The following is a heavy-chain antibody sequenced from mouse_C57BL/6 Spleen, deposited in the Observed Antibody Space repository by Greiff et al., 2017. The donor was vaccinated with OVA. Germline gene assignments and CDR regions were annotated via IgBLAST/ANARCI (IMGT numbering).Heavy chain of an antibody. CDR2: IYPSSGNT. CDR3: ARLDGSISNYAMDY. Sequence: VQLQQSGAELARPGASVKLSCKASGYTFTSYGISWVKQRTGQGLEWIGEIYPSSGNTYYNAKFKGKATLTADKSSSTAYMELRSLTSEDSAVYFCARLDGSISNYAMDYWGQGTSVTVSS. D-gene: IGHD1-1*01. J-gene: IGHJ4*01. V-gene: IGHV1-81*01. CDR1: GYTFTSYG.